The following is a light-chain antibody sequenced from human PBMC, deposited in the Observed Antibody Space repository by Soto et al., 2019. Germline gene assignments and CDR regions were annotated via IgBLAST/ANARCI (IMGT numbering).Light chain of an antibody. J-gene: IGKJ1*01. CDR2: DAS. Sequence: DIPITQSPSTLSASLLDCLTITCRASQNISSWLAWYQQKPGKAPKLLMYDASSLESGVPSRFSGSGSGTEFSLTISSMQPDDFATYFCQQSYSRPRTFGQGTKVDIK. CDR3: QQSYSRPRT. CDR1: QNISSW. V-gene: IGKV1-5*01.